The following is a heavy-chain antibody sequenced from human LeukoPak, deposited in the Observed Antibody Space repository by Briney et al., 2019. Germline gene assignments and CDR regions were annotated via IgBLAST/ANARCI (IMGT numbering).Heavy chain of an antibody. CDR2: ISYDGANK. D-gene: IGHD6-13*01. CDR3: AKDSSSSNYYYGLDV. CDR1: GFPFSSYG. J-gene: IGHJ6*02. V-gene: IGHV3-30*02. Sequence: PGGSLRLSCAASGFPFSSYGMHWVRQAPGKGLEWVSFISYDGANKYYADSVKGRFTISRDNSKNTLYLQMNSLRGDDTGMYFCAKDSSSSNYYYGLDVWGQGTTVTVS.